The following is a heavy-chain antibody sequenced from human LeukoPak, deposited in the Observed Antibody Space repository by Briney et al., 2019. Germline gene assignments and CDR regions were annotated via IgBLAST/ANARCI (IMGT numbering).Heavy chain of an antibody. Sequence: GGSLRLSCAASGFTFSSYAMTWVRQAPGKGLEWVSGISGSGGKTNYAASVKGRFTISRDNSKNTLFLQMNSRRAEDTAVYYCARDWSFYDSSGYHYWGQGTLVTVSS. CDR3: ARDWSFYDSSGYHY. CDR1: GFTFSSYA. D-gene: IGHD3-22*01. V-gene: IGHV3-23*01. CDR2: ISGSGGKT. J-gene: IGHJ4*02.